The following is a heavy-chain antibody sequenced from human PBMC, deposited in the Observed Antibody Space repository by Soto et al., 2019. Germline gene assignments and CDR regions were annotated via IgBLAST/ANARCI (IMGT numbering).Heavy chain of an antibody. CDR2: IKYDGSST. J-gene: IGHJ6*02. CDR1: GFTFSSYW. V-gene: IGHV3-74*01. Sequence: EVQLVESGGGLVQPGGSLRLSCTASGFTFSSYWMHWVRQAPGKGLVWVSRIKYDGSSTSYADSVKGRFTIYRDKAKNTVHLQMNSLRAEDTAVYYCARGIKNYYGVDVWGQGTTVPVSS. D-gene: IGHD2-15*01. CDR3: ARGIKNYYGVDV.